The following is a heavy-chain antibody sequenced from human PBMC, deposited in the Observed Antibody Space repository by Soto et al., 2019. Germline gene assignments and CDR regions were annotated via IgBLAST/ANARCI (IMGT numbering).Heavy chain of an antibody. Sequence: GGSLRLSCAASGFTFSSYGMHWVRQAPGKGLEWVAVIWFDGSNKYYADSVKGRFTISRDNSKSTLYLQMNSLRAEDTAVYYCARVAYSSGWSEWFDPWGQGTLVTVSS. CDR2: IWFDGSNK. V-gene: IGHV3-33*01. CDR1: GFTFSSYG. D-gene: IGHD6-19*01. CDR3: ARVAYSSGWSEWFDP. J-gene: IGHJ5*02.